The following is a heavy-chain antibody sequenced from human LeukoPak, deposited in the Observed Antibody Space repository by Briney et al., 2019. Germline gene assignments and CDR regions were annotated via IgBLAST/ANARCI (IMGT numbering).Heavy chain of an antibody. CDR2: INWNGRIT. V-gene: IGHV3-20*04. CDR1: GFTFDDYA. Sequence: GGSLRLSCAASGFTFDDYAMNWVRQVPGRGLEWVSGINWNGRITEYADSVKDRFTISKQNTKNSLYLYMNNLGGEDTALYFCARGSVQLWLRDTYYYMDVWGKGTTVTVSS. CDR3: ARGSVQLWLRDTYYYMDV. D-gene: IGHD5-18*01. J-gene: IGHJ6*03.